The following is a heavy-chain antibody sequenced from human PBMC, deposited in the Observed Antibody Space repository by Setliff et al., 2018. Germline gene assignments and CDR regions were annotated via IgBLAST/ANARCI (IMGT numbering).Heavy chain of an antibody. CDR2: IIPIFGTA. CDR3: ATGSPLRYFDWSPGGY. D-gene: IGHD3-9*01. V-gene: IGHV1-69*06. Sequence: SVKVSCKASGGTFSSYDISWVRQAPGQGLEWMGRIIPIFGTANYAQKFQGRVTMTEDTSTDTAYMELSSLRSEDTAVYYCATGSPLRYFDWSPGGYWGQGALVTVSS. J-gene: IGHJ4*02. CDR1: GGTFSSYD.